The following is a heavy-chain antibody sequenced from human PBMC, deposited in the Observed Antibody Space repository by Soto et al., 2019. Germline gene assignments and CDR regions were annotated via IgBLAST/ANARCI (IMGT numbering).Heavy chain of an antibody. CDR1: GFTFSSSA. V-gene: IGHV3-23*01. CDR2: ISGGGGST. Sequence: EVQLLESGGGLVQPGGSLRLSCAASGFTFSSSAMSWVRQAPGKGLAWVSAISGGGGSTYYADSVKGRFTVSRDNAMPTLYFQMNSLSSEDTAVYYCEKVPYSSSWYYFDYWGQGTLVTVSS. J-gene: IGHJ4*02. D-gene: IGHD6-13*01. CDR3: EKVPYSSSWYYFDY.